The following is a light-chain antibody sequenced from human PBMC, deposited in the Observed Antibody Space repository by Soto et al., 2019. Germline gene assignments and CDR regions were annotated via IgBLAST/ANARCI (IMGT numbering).Light chain of an antibody. V-gene: IGLV2-23*03. CDR1: SSAVGSYNL. Sequence: QSALTQPASVSGSPGQSITISCTGTSSAVGSYNLVSWYQQHPGKAPKLMIYEGSKRPSGVSNRFSGSKSGNTASLTISGLQAEDEADYYCCSYEGSSLFVFGTGTKVTVL. CDR3: CSYEGSSLFV. J-gene: IGLJ1*01. CDR2: EGS.